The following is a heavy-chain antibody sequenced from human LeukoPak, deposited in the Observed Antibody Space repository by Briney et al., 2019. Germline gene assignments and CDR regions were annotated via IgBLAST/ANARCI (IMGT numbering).Heavy chain of an antibody. D-gene: IGHD6-19*01. CDR1: GFTFDDYA. CDR2: LSWNSGSI. J-gene: IGHJ4*02. Sequence: GGSLRLSCAASGFTFDDYAMHWVRQAPGKGLEWVSGLSWNSGSIGYADSVKGRFTISRDNAKTSLYLQMKSLRAEDMALYYCAKADTIAVAGTIDYWGQGTLVTVSS. V-gene: IGHV3-9*03. CDR3: AKADTIAVAGTIDY.